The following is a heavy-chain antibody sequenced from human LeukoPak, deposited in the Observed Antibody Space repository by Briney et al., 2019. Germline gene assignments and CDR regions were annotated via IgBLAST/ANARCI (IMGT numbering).Heavy chain of an antibody. Sequence: SETLSLTCTVSGGSISSSSYYWGWIRQPPGKGLEWIGSIYYSGSTYYNPSLKSRVTISVDTSKNQFSLKLSSVTAADTAVYYCARHSLLQLWFPGPFDYWGQGTLVTVSS. V-gene: IGHV4-39*01. D-gene: IGHD5-18*01. CDR3: ARHSLLQLWFPGPFDY. J-gene: IGHJ4*02. CDR2: IYYSGST. CDR1: GGSISSSSYY.